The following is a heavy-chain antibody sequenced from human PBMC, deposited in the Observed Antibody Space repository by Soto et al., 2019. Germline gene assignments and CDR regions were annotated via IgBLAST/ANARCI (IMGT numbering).Heavy chain of an antibody. Sequence: GASVKVSCKASGYTFTSYAMHWVRQAPGQRLEWMGWINAGNGNTKYSQKFQGRVTITRDTSASTAYMELSSLRSEDTAVYYCARVSSSLGYFDYWGQGTLVTVSS. CDR3: ARVSSSLGYFDY. CDR1: GYTFTSYA. CDR2: INAGNGNT. V-gene: IGHV1-3*01. D-gene: IGHD6-6*01. J-gene: IGHJ4*02.